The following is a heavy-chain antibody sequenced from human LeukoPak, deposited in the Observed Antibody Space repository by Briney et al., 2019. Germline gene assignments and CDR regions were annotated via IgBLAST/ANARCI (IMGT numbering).Heavy chain of an antibody. CDR2: ISSDGSST. CDR1: GFTFSSYW. CDR3: VRAGLGFDY. V-gene: IGHV3-74*01. J-gene: IGHJ4*02. Sequence: GGSLRLSCAASGFTFSSYWMHWVRQAPGKGLVWVSRISSDGSSTRYADSVKGRFTISRDHAKNTLYLQMNRLRAEDTAVYYCVRAGLGFDYWGQGTLVTVSS. D-gene: IGHD3/OR15-3a*01.